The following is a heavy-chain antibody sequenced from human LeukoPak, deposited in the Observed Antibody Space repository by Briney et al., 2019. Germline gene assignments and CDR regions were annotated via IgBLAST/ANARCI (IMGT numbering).Heavy chain of an antibody. Sequence: GGSPRLSCAASGFTFSSYAMSWVRQAPGKGLEWVSAISGSGGSTYYTDSVKGRFTISRDNSKNTLYLQMNSLRAEDTAVYYCAKAPAVLYYDILTGYYFDYWGQGTLVTVSS. V-gene: IGHV3-23*01. CDR1: GFTFSSYA. J-gene: IGHJ4*02. CDR2: ISGSGGST. D-gene: IGHD3-9*01. CDR3: AKAPAVLYYDILTGYYFDY.